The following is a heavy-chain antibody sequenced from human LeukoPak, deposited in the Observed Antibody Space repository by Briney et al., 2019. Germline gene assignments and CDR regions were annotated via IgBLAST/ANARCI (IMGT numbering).Heavy chain of an antibody. Sequence: PGGSLRLSCAASGFTFSDYYMSWIRQAPGKGLEWVSYISSSSSYTNYADSVKGRLTISRDNAKNSLYLQMNSLRAEDTAVYYCARHWGGIRAFDIWGQGTMVTVSS. CDR3: ARHWGGIRAFDI. V-gene: IGHV3-11*06. CDR2: ISSSSSYT. D-gene: IGHD7-27*01. CDR1: GFTFSDYY. J-gene: IGHJ3*02.